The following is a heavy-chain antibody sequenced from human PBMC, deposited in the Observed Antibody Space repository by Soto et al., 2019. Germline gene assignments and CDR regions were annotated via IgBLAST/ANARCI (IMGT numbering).Heavy chain of an antibody. V-gene: IGHV1-69*13. J-gene: IGHJ4*02. CDR1: GGGFRSYA. CDR3: ARDPGYYDSSGYSYVRYFDY. D-gene: IGHD3-22*01. CDR2: IIPIFGTA. Sequence: SVHRSLKAYGGGFRSYAISLVRHAPGQGLEWMGGIIPIFGTANYAQKFQVRVTITADESTSTAYMELSSLRSEDTAVYYCARDPGYYDSSGYSYVRYFDYWGQGTLVTVSS.